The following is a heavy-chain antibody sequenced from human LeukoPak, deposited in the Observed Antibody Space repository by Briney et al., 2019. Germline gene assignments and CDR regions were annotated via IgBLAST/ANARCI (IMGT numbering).Heavy chain of an antibody. D-gene: IGHD3-22*01. J-gene: IGHJ1*01. Sequence: SETLSLTCTVSGGSISRGDYYWSWIRQPPGKGLEWIGYIYYSGSTYYNPSLKSRVTISVDTSKNQFSLKLSSVTAADTAEYYCARSYYYDSSGYLDFQHWGQGTLVTVSS. CDR1: GGSISRGDYY. CDR2: IYYSGST. V-gene: IGHV4-30-4*01. CDR3: ARSYYYDSSGYLDFQH.